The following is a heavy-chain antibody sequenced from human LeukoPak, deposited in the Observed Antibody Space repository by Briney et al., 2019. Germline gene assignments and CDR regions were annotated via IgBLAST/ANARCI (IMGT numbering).Heavy chain of an antibody. D-gene: IGHD5-24*01. CDR2: IGASNRNT. CDR1: GYSFSYFG. CDR3: ARGDVYFDS. Sequence: ASVRVSCKASGYSFSYFGINWVRQAPGQGLEWMGWIGASNRNTNYAQKFQGRVTMTTDTSTSTAYMELRSLTSDDTAVYHCARGDVYFDSWGQGTLVTVSS. V-gene: IGHV1-18*01. J-gene: IGHJ4*02.